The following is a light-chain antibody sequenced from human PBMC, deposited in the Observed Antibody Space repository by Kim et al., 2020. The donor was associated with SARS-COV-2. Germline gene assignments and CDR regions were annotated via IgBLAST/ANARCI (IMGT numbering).Light chain of an antibody. Sequence: GQRVTMYCSGSSSNIGSNTVNWYKQLPGTAPKILIYSNNQRPSGVHDRFSGSKSGTSASLAISGLQSEDEDDYYCAAWDDSLNGPVFGGGTQLTVL. CDR2: SNN. CDR1: SSNIGSNT. V-gene: IGLV1-44*01. CDR3: AAWDDSLNGPV. J-gene: IGLJ2*01.